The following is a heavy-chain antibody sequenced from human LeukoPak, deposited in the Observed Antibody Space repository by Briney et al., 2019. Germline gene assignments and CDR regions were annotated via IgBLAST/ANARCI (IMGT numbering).Heavy chain of an antibody. Sequence: SETLSLTCTVSGGSISSSSYYWGWIRRPPGNGLEWIGSIYYSGSTYYNASLKSRVTISVDTPKNQFSLKLSSVTAADTAVYYCARDKGAGYVFDYWGQGTLVTVSS. V-gene: IGHV4-39*07. CDR3: ARDKGAGYVFDY. CDR1: GGSISSSSYY. D-gene: IGHD5-24*01. CDR2: IYYSGST. J-gene: IGHJ4*02.